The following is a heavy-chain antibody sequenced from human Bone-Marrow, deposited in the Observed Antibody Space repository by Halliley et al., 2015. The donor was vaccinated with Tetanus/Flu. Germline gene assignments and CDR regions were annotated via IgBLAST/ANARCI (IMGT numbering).Heavy chain of an antibody. V-gene: IGHV3-53*01. CDR3: ARNQPVTTLGY. CDR2: MYSGGGT. CDR1: GFIFNDHA. D-gene: IGHD4-4*01. J-gene: IGHJ4*02. Sequence: SLRLSCVTSGFIFNDHAIHWVRQVPGKGLEWLSVMYSGGGTRYADSVRGRFTISRDNSKNTVYLQMNNLRVEDTAVYYCARNQPVTTLGYWGQGTLVTVSS.